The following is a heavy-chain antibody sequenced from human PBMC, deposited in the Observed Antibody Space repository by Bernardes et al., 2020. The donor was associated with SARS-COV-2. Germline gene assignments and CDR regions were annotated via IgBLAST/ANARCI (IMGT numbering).Heavy chain of an antibody. Sequence: YLRRSCAASGFTFDDFAMHWVRPSPGKGLEWVSGISWNSGSIGYAASVKGRFTISRDNAKNSLYLQMNSLRPDDTALYYCAKDYETGELGIAVEGYCGHWGQGTLVTVSS. D-gene: IGHD6-19*01. CDR2: ISWNSGSI. CDR1: GFTFDDFA. J-gene: IGHJ4*02. CDR3: AKDYETGELGIAVEGYCGH. V-gene: IGHV3-9*01.